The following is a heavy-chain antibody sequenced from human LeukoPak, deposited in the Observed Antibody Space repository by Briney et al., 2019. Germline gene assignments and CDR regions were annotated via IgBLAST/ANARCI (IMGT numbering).Heavy chain of an antibody. CDR3: ARGGKLDYPFDY. CDR2: ISDSRDYI. V-gene: IGHV3-21*01. J-gene: IGHJ4*02. CDR1: GFSFSRYS. Sequence: GGSLRLSCAASGFSFSRYSMNWVRQAPGKGLEWVSSISDSRDYIYYADSVKGRFTISTDNAKNSLSLQMNSLRAEDTAVYYCARGGKLDYPFDYWGQGTPVTVSS. D-gene: IGHD4-11*01.